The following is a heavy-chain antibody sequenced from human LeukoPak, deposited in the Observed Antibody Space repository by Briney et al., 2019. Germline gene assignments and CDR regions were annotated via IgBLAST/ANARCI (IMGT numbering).Heavy chain of an antibody. CDR3: AKERIQLWFHLFDY. V-gene: IGHV3-23*01. CDR1: GFTFSSFA. J-gene: IGHJ4*02. D-gene: IGHD5-18*01. Sequence: GGSPRLPCPPLGFTFSSFAMSWFRRAPGKGLRGFSAFSGSGGSTYYADSVKGRFTISRDNSKNTLYLQMNSLRAEDTAVYYCAKERIQLWFHLFDYWGQGTLVTVSS. CDR2: FSGSGGST.